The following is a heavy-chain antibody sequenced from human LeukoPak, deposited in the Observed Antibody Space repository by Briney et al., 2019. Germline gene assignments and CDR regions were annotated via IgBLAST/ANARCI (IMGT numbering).Heavy chain of an antibody. CDR1: SGTFSGYY. CDR2: INHSGNT. Sequence: ETLSLTCSIYSGTFSGYYWSWIRQPPGKGLEWIGEINHSGNTNYNPSLKSRVSMSVDTSKNQFSLNLRSVTAADTAVYFCARLAMVWGLILTYSYYMEVWGKGTTVTISS. V-gene: IGHV4-34*08. D-gene: IGHD3-10*01. J-gene: IGHJ6*03. CDR3: ARLAMVWGLILTYSYYMEV.